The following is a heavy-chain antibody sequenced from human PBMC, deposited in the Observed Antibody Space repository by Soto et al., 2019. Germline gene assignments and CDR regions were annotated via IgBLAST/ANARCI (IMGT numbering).Heavy chain of an antibody. D-gene: IGHD6-19*01. V-gene: IGHV4-34*01. J-gene: IGHJ4*02. CDR1: GGSFSGYY. CDR3: ARSPYSSGFVDY. CDR2: INHSGST. Sequence: QVQLQQWGAGLLKPSETLSLTCAVYGGSFSGYYWSWIRQPPGKGLEWIGEINHSGSTNYNPSLKSRVTISVDTSKNQFSLKLSSVTAADTAVYYCARSPYSSGFVDYWGQGTLVTVSS.